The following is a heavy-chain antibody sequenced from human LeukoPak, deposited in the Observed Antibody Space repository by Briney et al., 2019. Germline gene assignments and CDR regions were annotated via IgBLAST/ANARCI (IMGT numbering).Heavy chain of an antibody. Sequence: GGSLRLSCAASGFTFSSYAMSWVRQAPGKGLEWVSALSGSGGSTYYADSVKGRFTISRDNSKNTLYLQMNSLRAEDTAVYYCAKALGYYDSSGPDIWGQGTMVTVSS. J-gene: IGHJ3*02. CDR2: LSGSGGST. D-gene: IGHD3-22*01. V-gene: IGHV3-23*01. CDR1: GFTFSSYA. CDR3: AKALGYYDSSGPDI.